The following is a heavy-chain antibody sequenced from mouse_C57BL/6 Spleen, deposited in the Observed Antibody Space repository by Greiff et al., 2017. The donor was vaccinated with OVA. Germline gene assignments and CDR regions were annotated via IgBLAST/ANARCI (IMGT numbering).Heavy chain of an antibody. CDR3: AREGTTVVATNFDV. V-gene: IGHV1-80*01. Sequence: QVHVKQSGAELVKPGASVKISCKASGYAFSSYWMNWVKQRPGKGLEWIGQIYPGDGDTNYNGKFKGKATLTADKSSSTAYMQLSSLTSEDSAVYFCAREGTTVVATNFDVWGTGTTVTVSS. CDR2: IYPGDGDT. J-gene: IGHJ1*03. D-gene: IGHD1-1*01. CDR1: GYAFSSYW.